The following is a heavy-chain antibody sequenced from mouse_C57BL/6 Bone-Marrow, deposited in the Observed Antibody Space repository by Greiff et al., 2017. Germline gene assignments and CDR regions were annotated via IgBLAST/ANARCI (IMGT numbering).Heavy chain of an antibody. V-gene: IGHV1-81*01. CDR2: IYPRSGNT. CDR1: GYTFTSYG. J-gene: IGHJ1*03. Sequence: QVQLQQSGAELARPGASVKLSCKASGYTFTSYGISWVKQRTGQGLEWIGEIYPRSGNTYYNEKFKGKATLTADKSSSPAYMALRRLTSEDSAVYFCARWCDWYLDVWGTGTTVTVSS. CDR3: ARWCDWYLDV. D-gene: IGHD1-1*02.